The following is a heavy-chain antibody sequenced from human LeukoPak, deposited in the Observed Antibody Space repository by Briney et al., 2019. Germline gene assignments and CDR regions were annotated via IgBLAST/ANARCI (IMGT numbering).Heavy chain of an antibody. CDR2: INHSGST. CDR3: ARGASAGTAVD. CDR1: GGSFSGYC. J-gene: IGHJ4*02. D-gene: IGHD6-13*01. Sequence: PSETLSLTCAVYGGSFSGYCLSWIRQPPGKGLEWIGEINHSGSTNYNPSLKSRVTISVDTSKNQFSLKLSSVTAADTAVYYCARGASAGTAVDWGQGTLVTVSS. V-gene: IGHV4-34*01.